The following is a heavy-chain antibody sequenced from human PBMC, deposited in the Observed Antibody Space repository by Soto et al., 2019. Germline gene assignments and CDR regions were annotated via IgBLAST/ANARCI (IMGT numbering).Heavy chain of an antibody. V-gene: IGHV4-39*02. CDR2: IYYSGST. D-gene: IGHD1-26*01. J-gene: IGHJ3*01. CDR1: GGSISSSPYY. CDR3: ASPSLGAFDV. Sequence: PSETLSLTCTVSGGSISSSPYYWGWIRQPPGKGLEWIGSIYYSGSTHYNSSLKSRVTISVDTSKNHFSLRLSSVTAADTAVYYCASPSLGAFDVWGQGTTVTVSS.